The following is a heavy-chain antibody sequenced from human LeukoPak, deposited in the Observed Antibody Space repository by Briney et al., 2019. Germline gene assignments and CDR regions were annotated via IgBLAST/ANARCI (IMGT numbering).Heavy chain of an antibody. J-gene: IGHJ4*02. V-gene: IGHV4-39*07. CDR3: ARGPTPLDY. D-gene: IGHD2-15*01. CDR2: IYYGGST. CDR1: GDSISSSRYY. Sequence: NSSETLSLTCIVSGDSISSSRYYWGWIRQAPGKGLEWIGSIYYGGSTYYNPSLKSRVTISIDTSKNQFSLKLSSVTAADTAVYYCARGPTPLDYWGQGTLVTVSS.